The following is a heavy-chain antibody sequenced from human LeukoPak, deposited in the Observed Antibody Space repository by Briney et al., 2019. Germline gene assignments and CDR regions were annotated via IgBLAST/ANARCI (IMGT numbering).Heavy chain of an antibody. Sequence: SGTLSLTCAVSGVSITNTNWWSWVRQPPGKGLEWIGEIYHSGSTNYIPSLKGRVTISVDKSKNQFSLKLTSVTAADTAVYYCASRSYNGMDVWGQGTTVTVSS. V-gene: IGHV4-4*02. J-gene: IGHJ6*02. CDR2: IYHSGST. CDR3: ASRSYNGMDV. D-gene: IGHD6-19*01. CDR1: GVSITNTNW.